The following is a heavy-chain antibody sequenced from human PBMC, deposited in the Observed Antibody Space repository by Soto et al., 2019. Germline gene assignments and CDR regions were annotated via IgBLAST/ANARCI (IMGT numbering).Heavy chain of an antibody. Sequence: QVPLVQSGAEVKKPGASVKVSCKASGYTFTSYAMHWVRQAPGQRLEWMGWINAGNGNTKYSQKFQGRVTITRDTSASTAYMELSSRRSEDTAVYYCARDYYDSSGYYYVDYYYYGMDVWGQGTTVTVSS. CDR1: GYTFTSYA. D-gene: IGHD3-22*01. V-gene: IGHV1-3*01. CDR2: INAGNGNT. J-gene: IGHJ6*02. CDR3: ARDYYDSSGYYYVDYYYYGMDV.